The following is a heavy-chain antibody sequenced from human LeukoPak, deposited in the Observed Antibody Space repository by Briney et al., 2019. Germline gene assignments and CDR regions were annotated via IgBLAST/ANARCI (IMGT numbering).Heavy chain of an antibody. CDR3: ARARRITIFGVVQAARNRQNNWFDP. D-gene: IGHD3-3*01. Sequence: GASVKVSCKASGYTFTGYYMHWVRQAPGQGLEWMGWINPNSGGTNYAQKFQGRVTMTRDMSISTAYMELSRLRSDDTAVYYCARARRITIFGVVQAARNRQNNWFDPWGQGTLVTVSS. V-gene: IGHV1-2*02. CDR2: INPNSGGT. CDR1: GYTFTGYY. J-gene: IGHJ5*02.